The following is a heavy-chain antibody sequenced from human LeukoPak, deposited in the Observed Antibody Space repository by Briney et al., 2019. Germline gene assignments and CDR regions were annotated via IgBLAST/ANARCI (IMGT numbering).Heavy chain of an antibody. J-gene: IGHJ4*02. V-gene: IGHV3-30*18. CDR2: ISYDGSNK. D-gene: IGHD4-23*01. CDR1: GFTFSSYG. CDR3: AKDLRWFNEGPFDY. Sequence: GRSLRLSCAASGFTFSSYGMHWVRQAPGKGLEWVAVISYDGSNKYYADSVKGRFTISRDNSKNTLYLQMNSLRAEDTAVYYCAKDLRWFNEGPFDYWGQGTLVTVSS.